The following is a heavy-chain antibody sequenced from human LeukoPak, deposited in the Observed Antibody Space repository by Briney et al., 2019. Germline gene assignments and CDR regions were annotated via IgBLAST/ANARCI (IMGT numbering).Heavy chain of an antibody. D-gene: IGHD5-18*01. V-gene: IGHV4-39*07. CDR2: INHSGST. Sequence: SETLSLTCTVSGGSISSSSYYWGWIRQPPGKGLEWIGEINHSGSTNYNPSLKSRVTISVDTSKNQFSLKLSSVTAADTAVYYCARRGGYSSLYYFDYWGQGTLVTVSS. CDR3: ARRGGYSSLYYFDY. J-gene: IGHJ4*02. CDR1: GGSISSSSYY.